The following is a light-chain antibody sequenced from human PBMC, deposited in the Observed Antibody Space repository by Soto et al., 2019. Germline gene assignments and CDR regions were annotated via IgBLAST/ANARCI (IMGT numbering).Light chain of an antibody. Sequence: EIVLTQSPATLSLCPGERATLSCRASQSVSSYLAWYQQKPGQAPRLLIYGASSRPTGIPDRFSGSGSGTEFTLTISSLQSEDFAVYYCQQYSNWPPVTFGGGTKVDNK. V-gene: IGKV3D-15*01. J-gene: IGKJ4*01. CDR1: QSVSSY. CDR3: QQYSNWPPVT. CDR2: GAS.